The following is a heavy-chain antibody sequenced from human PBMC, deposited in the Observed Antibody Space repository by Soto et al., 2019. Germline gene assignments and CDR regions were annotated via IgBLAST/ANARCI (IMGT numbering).Heavy chain of an antibody. CDR2: ISAYNGNT. V-gene: IGHV1-18*01. D-gene: IGHD2-2*01. CDR3: ARDRVYCSSTSCSRTFDY. CDR1: GYTFTSYG. Sequence: QVPLVQSGAEVKKPGASVKVSCKASGYTFTSYGISWVRQAPGQGLEWMGWISAYNGNTNYAQKLQGRVTMTTDTSTSTAYMELRSLRSDDTAVYYCARDRVYCSSTSCSRTFDYWGQGTLVTVSS. J-gene: IGHJ4*02.